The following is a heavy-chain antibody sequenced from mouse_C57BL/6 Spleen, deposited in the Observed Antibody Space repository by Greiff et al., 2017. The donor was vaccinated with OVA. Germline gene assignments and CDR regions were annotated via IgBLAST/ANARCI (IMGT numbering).Heavy chain of an antibody. D-gene: IGHD1-1*01. CDR1: GFTFSSYA. CDR2: ISDGGSYT. Sequence: EVMLVESGGGLVKPGGSLKLSCAASGFTFSSYAMSWVRQTPEKRLEWVATISDGGSYTYYPDNVKGRFTISRDNAKNNLYLQMSHLKSEDTAMYYCARDRSYGSRGWYFDVWGTGTTVTVSS. CDR3: ARDRSYGSRGWYFDV. J-gene: IGHJ1*03. V-gene: IGHV5-4*01.